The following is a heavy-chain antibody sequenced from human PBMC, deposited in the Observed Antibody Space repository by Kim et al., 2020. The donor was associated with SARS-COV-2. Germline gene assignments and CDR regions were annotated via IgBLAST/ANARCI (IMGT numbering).Heavy chain of an antibody. CDR2: IYYSGST. Sequence: SETLSLTCTVSGGSISSYYWSWIRQPPGKGLEWIGYIYYSGSTNYNPSLKSRVTIAVDTSKNQFSLKLSSVTAADTAVYYCARELYSSGWYYYYGMDVGGQGTTVTVSS. V-gene: IGHV4-59*01. CDR1: GGSISSYY. J-gene: IGHJ6*02. D-gene: IGHD6-19*01. CDR3: ARELYSSGWYYYYGMDV.